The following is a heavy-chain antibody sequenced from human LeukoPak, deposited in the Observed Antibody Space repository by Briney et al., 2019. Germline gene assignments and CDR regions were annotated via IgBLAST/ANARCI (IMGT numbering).Heavy chain of an antibody. CDR1: GYIFTSYG. J-gene: IGHJ4*02. CDR3: ARDRSNSAPYYFDY. Sequence: GASVKVSCKASGYIFTSYGINWVRQAPGQGLEWMGWISASNGNTNYAQKLQGRVTITTDTYTNTAYMELRSLRSDDTAVYYCARDRSNSAPYYFDYWGQGTLVTVSS. D-gene: IGHD1-26*01. V-gene: IGHV1-18*01. CDR2: ISASNGNT.